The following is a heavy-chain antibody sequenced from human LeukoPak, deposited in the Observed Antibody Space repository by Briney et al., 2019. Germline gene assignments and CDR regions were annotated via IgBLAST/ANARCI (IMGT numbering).Heavy chain of an antibody. D-gene: IGHD4-17*01. Sequence: SVKVSCKASGGTFSSYAISWVRQAPGQGLEWMGGIIPIFGTANYAQKFQGRVTITADESSSTAYMELSSLRSEDTAVYYCARGSYPFVITVTTYYFDYWGQGTLVTVSS. CDR3: ARGSYPFVITVTTYYFDY. J-gene: IGHJ4*02. CDR1: GGTFSSYA. V-gene: IGHV1-69*13. CDR2: IIPIFGTA.